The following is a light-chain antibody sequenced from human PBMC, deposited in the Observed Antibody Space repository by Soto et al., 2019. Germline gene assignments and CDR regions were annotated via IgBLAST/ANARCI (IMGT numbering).Light chain of an antibody. CDR3: SSFVGGDSFDVI. V-gene: IGLV2-8*01. Sequence: QSVLTQPPSASGSHGRSVTISCTGTGSDIGAYNYVSWYQQYPGKAPKVMIYDVIKRPSGVPDRFSGSKSGNTASLTVSGLRADDEAVYYCSSFVGGDSFDVIFGGGTKLTVL. CDR1: GSDIGAYNY. J-gene: IGLJ2*01. CDR2: DVI.